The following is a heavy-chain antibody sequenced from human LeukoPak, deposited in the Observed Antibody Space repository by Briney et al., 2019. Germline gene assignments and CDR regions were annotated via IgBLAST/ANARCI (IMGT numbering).Heavy chain of an antibody. Sequence: SETLSLTCTVSGGSISSSSYYWGWIRQPPGKGLEWIGSIYCSGSTYYNPSLKSRVTISVDTSKNQFSLKLSSVTAADTAVYYCARGGTAMVPLDYWGQGTLVTVSS. CDR1: GGSISSSSYY. V-gene: IGHV4-39*07. J-gene: IGHJ4*02. CDR2: IYCSGST. D-gene: IGHD5-18*01. CDR3: ARGGTAMVPLDY.